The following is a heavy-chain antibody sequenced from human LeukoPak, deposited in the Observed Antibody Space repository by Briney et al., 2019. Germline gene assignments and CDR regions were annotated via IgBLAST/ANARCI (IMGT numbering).Heavy chain of an antibody. V-gene: IGHV3-21*01. Sequence: GGSLRLSCAAPGFTFSSYSINWVRQAPGKGLEWVSSISSTGNYIYYADSVKGRFTVSRDNAKNSLYLQMNSLRAEDTAPYYCARAPTVTTNIIYWYFDLWGRGTLVTVSS. D-gene: IGHD4-17*01. CDR3: ARAPTVTTNIIYWYFDL. CDR1: GFTFSSYS. CDR2: ISSTGNYI. J-gene: IGHJ2*01.